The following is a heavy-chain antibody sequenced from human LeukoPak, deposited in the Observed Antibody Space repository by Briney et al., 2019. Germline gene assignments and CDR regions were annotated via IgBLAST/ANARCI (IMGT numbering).Heavy chain of an antibody. V-gene: IGHV4-59*01. J-gene: IGHJ6*03. CDR2: IYYSGST. CDR1: GGSISSYY. CDR3: ARVGIAAAGEEYYYYYMDV. D-gene: IGHD6-13*01. Sequence: SETLSLTCTVSGGSISSYYWSWIRQPPGKGLEWIGYIYYSGSTNYNPSLKSRVTISVDTSKNQFSLKLGSVTAADTAVYYCARVGIAAAGEEYYYYYMDVWGKGTTVTVSS.